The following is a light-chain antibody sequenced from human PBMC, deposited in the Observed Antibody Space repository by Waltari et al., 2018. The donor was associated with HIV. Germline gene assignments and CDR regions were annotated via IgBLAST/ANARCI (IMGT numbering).Light chain of an antibody. CDR3: SSYTSSSTWV. CDR1: SIDVGGYNY. Sequence: QSALPQPASVSGSPAQSITIPCTGTSIDVGGYNYVPWYQQPPGKAPKLMIYDVSNRPSGVSNRFSGSKSGNTASLTISGLQAECEADYYCSSYTSSSTWVFGGGTKLTVL. V-gene: IGLV2-14*01. J-gene: IGLJ3*02. CDR2: DVS.